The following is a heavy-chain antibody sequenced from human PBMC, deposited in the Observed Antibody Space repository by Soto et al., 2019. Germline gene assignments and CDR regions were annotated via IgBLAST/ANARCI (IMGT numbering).Heavy chain of an antibody. CDR3: ASLGTCHYSNIDV. CDR2: IYYSGST. V-gene: IGHV4-30-4*01. CDR1: GGSIATADYY. J-gene: IGHJ6*02. D-gene: IGHD7-27*01. Sequence: KASETLSLTCTVSGGSIATADYYGIWIRQPPGKGLEYIGYIYYSGSTYYGPSLNSRVSMSLDTSKNQFSLKLSSVTAADTAVYYCASLGTCHYSNIDVWGQGTTVTVSS.